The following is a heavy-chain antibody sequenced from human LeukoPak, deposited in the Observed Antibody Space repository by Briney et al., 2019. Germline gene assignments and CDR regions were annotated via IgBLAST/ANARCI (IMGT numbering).Heavy chain of an antibody. D-gene: IGHD6-13*01. J-gene: IGHJ4*02. CDR1: GYSFTSYW. Sequence: GESLKISCKDSGYSFTSYWIGWVRQMPGKGLEWMGRIDPSDSYTNYSPSFEGHVTISADKSISTAYLQWSSLKASDIATYYCARHYGAAGDFDYWGQGTLVTVSS. CDR2: IDPSDSYT. CDR3: ARHYGAAGDFDY. V-gene: IGHV5-10-1*01.